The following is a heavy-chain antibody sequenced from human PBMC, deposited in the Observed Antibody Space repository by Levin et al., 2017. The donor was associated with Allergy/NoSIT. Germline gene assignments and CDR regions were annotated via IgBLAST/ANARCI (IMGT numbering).Heavy chain of an antibody. D-gene: IGHD5-12*01. V-gene: IGHV3-33*01. CDR3: ARVLRFYYYYYMDV. CDR1: GFTFSSYG. Sequence: GESLKISCAASGFTFSSYGMHWVRQAPGKGLEWVAVIWDDGYKKYYADSVKGRFTISRDNSKNPLYLQMNSLRAEDTAVYYCARVLRFYYYYYMDVWGKGTTVTVSS. CDR2: IWDDGYKK. J-gene: IGHJ6*03.